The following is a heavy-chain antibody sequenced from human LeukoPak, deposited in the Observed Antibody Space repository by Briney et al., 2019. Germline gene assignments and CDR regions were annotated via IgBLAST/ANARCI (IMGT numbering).Heavy chain of an antibody. Sequence: GGSLRLSCAASGFTFSSYWMSWVRQAPGKGLEWVANIKQDGSEKYYVDSVKGRFTISRDNAKNSLYLQMNSLRAEDTAEYYCARDSYCSGGSCYPLGFDYWGQGTLVTVSS. CDR2: IKQDGSEK. CDR1: GFTFSSYW. CDR3: ARDSYCSGGSCYPLGFDY. V-gene: IGHV3-7*01. J-gene: IGHJ4*02. D-gene: IGHD2-15*01.